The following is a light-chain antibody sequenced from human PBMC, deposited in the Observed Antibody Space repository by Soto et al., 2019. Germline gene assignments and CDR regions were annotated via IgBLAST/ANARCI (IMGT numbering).Light chain of an antibody. CDR2: EVS. Sequence: QSALTQPASVSGSPGQSITISCTGTSSDVGDYNYVSWYQQHPGKAPKLIIYEVSNRPSGVSNRFSGSKSGNTASLTISGLQDEDEADYHCRSYTSSTTLVFGTGTKLTVL. CDR3: RSYTSSTTLV. V-gene: IGLV2-14*01. J-gene: IGLJ1*01. CDR1: SSDVGDYNY.